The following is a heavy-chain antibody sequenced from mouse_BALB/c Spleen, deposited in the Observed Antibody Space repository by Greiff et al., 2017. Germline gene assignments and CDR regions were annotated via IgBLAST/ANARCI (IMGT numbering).Heavy chain of an antibody. D-gene: IGHD2-14*01. Sequence: QVHVKQSGAELVRPGTSVKVSCKASGYAFTNYLIEWVKQRPGQGLEWIGVINPGSGGTNYNEKFKGKATLTADKSSSTAYMQLSSLTSDDSAVYFCAREGGYEGKFAYWGQGTLVTVSA. V-gene: IGHV1-54*03. CDR2: INPGSGGT. CDR3: AREGGYEGKFAY. J-gene: IGHJ3*01. CDR1: GYAFTNYL.